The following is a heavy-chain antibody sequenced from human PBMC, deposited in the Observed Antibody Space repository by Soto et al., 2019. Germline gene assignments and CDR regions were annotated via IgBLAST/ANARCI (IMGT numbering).Heavy chain of an antibody. D-gene: IGHD5-18*01. J-gene: IGHJ4*02. V-gene: IGHV3-11*05. CDR1: GFTFSDYY. CDR3: ARAYSYHFAY. CDR2: ITSSSGYT. Sequence: QVQLVESGGGLVRPGGSLRLSCAASGFTFSDYYMSWIRQAPGKGLEWVSYITSSSGYTNYADSVKGRFTISRDNAKNSLYLQMNSLRAEDTAVYYCARAYSYHFAYWGQGTLVTVSS.